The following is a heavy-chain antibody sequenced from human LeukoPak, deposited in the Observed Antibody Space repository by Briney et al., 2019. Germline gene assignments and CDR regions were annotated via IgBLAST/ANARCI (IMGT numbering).Heavy chain of an antibody. D-gene: IGHD1-26*01. CDR3: ARDLVGANGY. CDR2: IYYSGST. Sequence: PSETLSLTCTVSGGSISSSSYYWGWIRQPPGKGLEWIGSIYYSGSTYYNPSLKSRVTISVDTSKNQFSLKLSSVTAADTAVYYCARDLVGANGYWGQGTLVTVSS. CDR1: GGSISSSSYY. V-gene: IGHV4-39*02. J-gene: IGHJ4*02.